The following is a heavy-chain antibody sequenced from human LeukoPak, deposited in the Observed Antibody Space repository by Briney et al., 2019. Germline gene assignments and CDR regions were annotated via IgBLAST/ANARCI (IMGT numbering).Heavy chain of an antibody. CDR3: ARDWGLDY. V-gene: IGHV1-18*01. D-gene: IGHD3-16*01. CDR1: GYTFTSYG. Sequence: GASVKVSCKASGYTFTSYGIGWVRQAPGQGLEWMGWISAYNGNTNYAQKFQGRVTITADESTSTAYMELSSLRSEDTAVYYCARDWGLDYWGQGTLVTVSS. J-gene: IGHJ4*02. CDR2: ISAYNGNT.